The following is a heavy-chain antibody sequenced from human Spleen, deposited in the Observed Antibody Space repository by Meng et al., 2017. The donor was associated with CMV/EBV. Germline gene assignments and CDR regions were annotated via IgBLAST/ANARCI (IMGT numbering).Heavy chain of an antibody. D-gene: IGHD3-3*01. V-gene: IGHV4-61*01. CDR3: ARGSVFGVPNDWFDP. Sequence: SETLSLTCTVSGYSISSGYYWGGIRQPPGQGLEWIGDIYYSGSTNYNPSLKSRVKISLDTSKNQFSLKVTSLTAADTAVYYCARGSVFGVPNDWFDPWGQGTLVTVSS. CDR1: GYSISSGYY. J-gene: IGHJ5*02. CDR2: IYYSGST.